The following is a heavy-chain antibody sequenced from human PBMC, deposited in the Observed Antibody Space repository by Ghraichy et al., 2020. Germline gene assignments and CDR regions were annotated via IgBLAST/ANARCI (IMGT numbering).Heavy chain of an antibody. D-gene: IGHD1-26*01. CDR1: GYTLTELS. CDR3: ATSIVGATSSFVFDY. J-gene: IGHJ4*02. CDR2: FDPEDGET. Sequence: ASVKVSCKVSGYTLTELSMHWVRQAPGKGLEWMGGFDPEDGETIYAQKFQGRVTMTEDTSTDTAYMELSSLRSEDTAVYYCATSIVGATSSFVFDYWGQGTLVTVSS. V-gene: IGHV1-24*01.